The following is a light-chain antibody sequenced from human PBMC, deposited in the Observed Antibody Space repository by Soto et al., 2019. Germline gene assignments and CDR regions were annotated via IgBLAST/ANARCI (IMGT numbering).Light chain of an antibody. CDR1: MRDVGAYNL. CDR2: EVR. CDR3: SSYAGSNSVV. J-gene: IGLJ2*01. Sequence: QSVLTQPASVSGSPGQSITISCAGTMRDVGAYNLVSWYQQHPGRAPQLIIYEVRNRPSGISFRFSGSKSGNTASLTISGLQAEDEADYYCSSYAGSNSVVFGGGTKLTVL. V-gene: IGLV2-14*01.